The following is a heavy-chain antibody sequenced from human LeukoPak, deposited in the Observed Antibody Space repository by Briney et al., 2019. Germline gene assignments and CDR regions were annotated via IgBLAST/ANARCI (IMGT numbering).Heavy chain of an antibody. Sequence: PGGSLRLSCAASGFTFSSYGMHWVRQAPGKGLEWVAYIQYDGSNQQYADSVKGRFSISRDRSKNIPYLQMNSLRAEDTAVYYCAKSHGYSYGFDYWGQGTLVTVSS. D-gene: IGHD5-18*01. CDR1: GFTFSSYG. CDR3: AKSHGYSYGFDY. CDR2: IQYDGSNQ. J-gene: IGHJ4*02. V-gene: IGHV3-30*02.